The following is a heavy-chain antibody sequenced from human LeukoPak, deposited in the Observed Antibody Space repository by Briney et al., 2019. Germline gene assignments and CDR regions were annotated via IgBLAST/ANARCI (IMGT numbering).Heavy chain of an antibody. CDR3: ARPYYDSSAPPYDY. CDR2: IIAYNGNT. J-gene: IGHJ4*02. D-gene: IGHD3-22*01. V-gene: IGHV1-18*01. Sequence: GASVKVSCKASGYTFTSYGISWVRQAPGQGLEWMGWIIAYNGNTNYAQKLQGRVTMTTDTSTSTAYMELRSLRSDDTAVYYCARPYYDSSAPPYDYWGQGTLVTVSS. CDR1: GYTFTSYG.